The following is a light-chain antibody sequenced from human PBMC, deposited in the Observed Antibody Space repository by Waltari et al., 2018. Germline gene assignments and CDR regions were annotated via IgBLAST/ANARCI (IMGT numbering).Light chain of an antibody. CDR1: LSVSTY. CDR2: DAS. Sequence: ETVLTQSPDILSLSPGERATLSCMASLSVSTYLAWYQQKPGQAPRLLVYDASNRATGIPARVSGSGSGTDFTLTISSLEPEDFAVYYCQQRSNGLTFGGGTKVEIK. CDR3: QQRSNGLT. J-gene: IGKJ4*01. V-gene: IGKV3-11*01.